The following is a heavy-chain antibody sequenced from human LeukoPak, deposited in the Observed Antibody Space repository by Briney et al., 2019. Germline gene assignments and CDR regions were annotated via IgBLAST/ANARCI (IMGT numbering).Heavy chain of an antibody. J-gene: IGHJ4*02. V-gene: IGHV3-23*01. D-gene: IGHD3-22*01. CDR2: ISGSGGST. CDR3: AKDPQDSSGYFPVGTFDY. CDR1: GFIFSKVY. Sequence: GGSLRLSCAASGFIFSKVYMSWVRQAPGKGLEWVSSISGSGGSTYYADSVKGRFTISRDNSKNTVYLQMNSLRAEDTAVYYCAKDPQDSSGYFPVGTFDYWGQGTLVTVSS.